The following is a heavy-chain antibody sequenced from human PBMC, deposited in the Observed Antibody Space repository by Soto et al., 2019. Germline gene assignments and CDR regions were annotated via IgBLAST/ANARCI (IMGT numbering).Heavy chain of an antibody. V-gene: IGHV4-31*03. CDR3: ARDGGHGDYDY. Sequence: QVQLQESGPGLVKPSQTLSLTCTVSGGSISSGGYYWSWIRQHPGKGLEWIGYIYYSGSTNYNPSFKSRVTVSLDKSRNQFSLKLTSVTAADTAVYYCARDGGHGDYDYWGQGTLVTVSS. J-gene: IGHJ4*02. D-gene: IGHD3-16*01. CDR2: IYYSGST. CDR1: GGSISSGGYY.